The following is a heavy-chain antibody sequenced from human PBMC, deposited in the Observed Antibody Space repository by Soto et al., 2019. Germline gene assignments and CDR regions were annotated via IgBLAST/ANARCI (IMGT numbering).Heavy chain of an antibody. CDR3: ARSPYSSGLYWFDP. CDR1: GGSISSYY. Sequence: SETLSLTCTVSGGSISSYYWSWIRQPPGKGLEWIGYIYYSGSTNYNPSLKSRVTISVDTSKNQFSLKLSSVTAADTAVYYCARSPYSSGLYWFDPWGQGTLVTVSS. V-gene: IGHV4-59*01. CDR2: IYYSGST. J-gene: IGHJ5*02. D-gene: IGHD6-19*01.